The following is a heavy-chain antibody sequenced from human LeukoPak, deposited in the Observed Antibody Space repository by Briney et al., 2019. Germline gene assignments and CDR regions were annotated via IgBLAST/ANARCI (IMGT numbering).Heavy chain of an antibody. CDR3: AKVPYFDFWNGFYIDY. CDR1: GFTFSSYA. J-gene: IGHJ4*02. Sequence: PGGSLRLSCAASGFTFSSYAMGWVRQAPGKGLEWVASITGSGSSTFYADSVKGLFTVSRDNSKNMFYLQLNSLRAEDTAVYYCAKVPYFDFWNGFYIDYWGQGTLVTVSS. D-gene: IGHD3-3*01. CDR2: ITGSGSST. V-gene: IGHV3-23*01.